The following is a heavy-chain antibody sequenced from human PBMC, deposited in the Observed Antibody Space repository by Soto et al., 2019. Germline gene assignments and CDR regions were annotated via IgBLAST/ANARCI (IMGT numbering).Heavy chain of an antibody. Sequence: QVQLVQSGAEGKKPGSSVKVSSKASGGTFSSYALSWVRQAPGQGLEWMGGIIPIFGTANYAQKFQGRVTITADESTSTAYMELGSLGSEATAEYYCACCNLVRGVIILTGWYFDYWGQGTLVTVSS. V-gene: IGHV1-69*01. J-gene: IGHJ4*02. CDR2: IIPIFGTA. CDR1: GGTFSSYA. D-gene: IGHD3-10*01. CDR3: ACCNLVRGVIILTGWYFDY.